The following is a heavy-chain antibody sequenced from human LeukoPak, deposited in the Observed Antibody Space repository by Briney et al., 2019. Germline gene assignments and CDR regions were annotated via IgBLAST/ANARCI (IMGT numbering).Heavy chain of an antibody. V-gene: IGHV3-7*01. CDR2: IKQDGSEK. D-gene: IGHD3-10*01. CDR1: GFIFSGKW. Sequence: GSXXXSXXASGFIFSGKWMSWVSQAPGKXXEWXANIKQDGSEKDYMDSMKGRFTISRDNAKNSLYLQINSLRAEDTAVYYCARARPTPLWFGELPHPFDYWGQGTLVTVSS. CDR3: ARARPTPLWFGELPHPFDY. J-gene: IGHJ4*02.